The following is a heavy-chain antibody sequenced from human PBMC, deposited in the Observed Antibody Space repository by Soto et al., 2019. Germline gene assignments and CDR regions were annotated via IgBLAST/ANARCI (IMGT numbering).Heavy chain of an antibody. Sequence: PGGPLRLSCAASGFTFSFYWMGWVRQAPGKGLEWVANIKQDGSEKFYVDSVKGRFTISRDNAKNSLFLQMNSLRAEDTAVYYCARDAYSSGPDFDHWGQGTLVTVSS. CDR2: IKQDGSEK. V-gene: IGHV3-7*05. D-gene: IGHD3-22*01. CDR1: GFTFSFYW. CDR3: ARDAYSSGPDFDH. J-gene: IGHJ4*02.